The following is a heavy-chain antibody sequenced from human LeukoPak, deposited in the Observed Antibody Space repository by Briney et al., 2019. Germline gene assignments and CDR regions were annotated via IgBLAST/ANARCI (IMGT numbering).Heavy chain of an antibody. J-gene: IGHJ4*02. CDR2: ISGSGGST. Sequence: GGSLRLSCAASGFTFSSYAMSWVRQAPGKGLEWVSAISGSGGSTYYADSVTGRFTISRDNSKNTLYLQMNSLRAEDTAVYYCAKVLTPYQQHGFDYWGQGTLVTVSS. D-gene: IGHD2-2*01. CDR3: AKVLTPYQQHGFDY. CDR1: GFTFSSYA. V-gene: IGHV3-23*01.